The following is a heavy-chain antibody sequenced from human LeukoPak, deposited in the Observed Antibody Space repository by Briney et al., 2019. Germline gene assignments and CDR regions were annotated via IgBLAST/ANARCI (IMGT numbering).Heavy chain of an antibody. J-gene: IGHJ4*02. V-gene: IGHV1-69*04. CDR1: GGTFISYA. D-gene: IGHD1-26*01. CDR3: ARVLRGVGAIDY. Sequence: SVKVSCKASGGTFISYAISWVRQAPGQGLEWMGRIIPILGIANYAQKFQGRVTITADKSTSTAYMELSSLRSEDTAVYYCARVLRGVGAIDYWGQGTLVTVSS. CDR2: IIPILGIA.